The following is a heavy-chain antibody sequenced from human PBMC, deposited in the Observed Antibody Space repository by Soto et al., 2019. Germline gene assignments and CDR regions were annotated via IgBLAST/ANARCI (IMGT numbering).Heavy chain of an antibody. CDR3: ARDPDYYDSSGYYDY. V-gene: IGHV3-30-3*01. D-gene: IGHD3-22*01. CDR2: ISYDGSNK. Sequence: PVGSLRLSCAASGFTFSSYAMHWVRQAPGKGLEWVAVISYDGSNKYYADSVKGRFTISRDNSKNTLYLQMNSLRAEDTAVYYCARDPDYYDSSGYYDYWGQGTLVTVSS. J-gene: IGHJ4*02. CDR1: GFTFSSYA.